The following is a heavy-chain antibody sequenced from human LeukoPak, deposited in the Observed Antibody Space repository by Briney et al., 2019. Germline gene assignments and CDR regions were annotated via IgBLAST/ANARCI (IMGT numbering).Heavy chain of an antibody. CDR3: ARDGWASTAYYYYYYMDV. V-gene: IGHV1-2*02. J-gene: IGHJ6*03. Sequence: ASVKVSCKASGYTFTGYYMHWVRQAPGQGLEWMGWINPNSGGTNYAQKFQGRVTMTRDTSISTAYMELSRLRSDDTAVYYCARDGWASTAYYYYYYMDVWGKGTTVTVSS. D-gene: IGHD4-11*01. CDR2: INPNSGGT. CDR1: GYTFTGYY.